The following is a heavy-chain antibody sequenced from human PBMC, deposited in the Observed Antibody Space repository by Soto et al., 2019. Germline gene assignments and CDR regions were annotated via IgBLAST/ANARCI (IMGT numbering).Heavy chain of an antibody. D-gene: IGHD6-19*01. CDR2: ISGSSGTI. CDR1: GFTFSSFG. J-gene: IGHJ4*02. Sequence: EVQLVESGGGLVQPGGSLRLSCVVSGFTFSSFGMNWVRQAPGKGLEWISYISGSSGTIYYVDSVKGRFTISRDNAKNSLYLQMNGLRDEDTAVYYCARGGYSTAWSVNYWVQGTLVTVSS. CDR3: ARGGYSTAWSVNY. V-gene: IGHV3-48*02.